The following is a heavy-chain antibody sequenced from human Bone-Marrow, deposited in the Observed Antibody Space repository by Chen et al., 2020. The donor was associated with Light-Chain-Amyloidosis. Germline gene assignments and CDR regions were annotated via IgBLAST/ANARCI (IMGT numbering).Heavy chain of an antibody. CDR3: AKDISYDDILPGYPADAFDI. J-gene: IGHJ3*02. CDR1: GFAFSSYA. CDR2: MRGRGGSR. V-gene: IGHV3-23*04. D-gene: IGHD3-9*01. Sequence: EVQLVESGGGLLQRGGSLRLSCAASGFAFSSYAMSWVRQAPGKGVEGVSTMRGRGGSRHSGDAFKGPFTIYGDNSKNALFVQVSSLRAEDTAVYYCAKDISYDDILPGYPADAFDIWGQGTMVTVSS.